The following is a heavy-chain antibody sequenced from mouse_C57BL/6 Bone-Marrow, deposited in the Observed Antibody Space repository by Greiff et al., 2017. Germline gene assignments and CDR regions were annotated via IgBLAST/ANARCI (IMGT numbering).Heavy chain of an antibody. Sequence: DVKLVESGGGLVKPGGSLKLSCAASGFTFSDYGMHWVRQTPEKGLEWVAYISGGGSNTYYPDNVKGRFTISRDNAKNNQCLQMPHLKSEDTAIYYCARGDYARRYDCDFDCWGKGTTVTVSS. J-gene: IGHJ4*01. V-gene: IGHV5-4*03. CDR2: ISGGGSNT. D-gene: IGHD2-4*01. CDR3: ARGDYARRYDCDFDC. CDR1: GFTFSDYG.